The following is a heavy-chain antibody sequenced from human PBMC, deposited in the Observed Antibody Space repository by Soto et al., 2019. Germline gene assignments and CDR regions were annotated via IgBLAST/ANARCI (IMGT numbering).Heavy chain of an antibody. CDR3: ASHYNMWRVYLSPGDY. J-gene: IGHJ4*02. CDR1: GYTFSDYY. CDR2: IDTSGTKI. Sequence: GGSLRLSCAASGYTFSDYYMSWIRQAPGKGLEWISYIDTSGTKIYYADSVKGRFTITRDNAKNSLYLEMNSLRDEDTAVYYCASHYNMWRVYLSPGDYGGQEPLVTAPQ. V-gene: IGHV3-11*01. D-gene: IGHD4-4*01.